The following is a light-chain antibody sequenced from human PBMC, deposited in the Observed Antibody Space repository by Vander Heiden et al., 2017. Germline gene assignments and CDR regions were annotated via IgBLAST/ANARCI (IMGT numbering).Light chain of an antibody. J-gene: IGLJ3*02. CDR1: SSNIGSNY. Sequence: VLTQPPSASGTPGQRVTISCSGSSSNIGSNYVYWYQQLPGTAPKLLIYRNNQRPAGVPDRFSGSKSGTSASLAISGLRSEDEADYYCAAWDDSLSGWVFGGGTKLTVL. CDR2: RNN. V-gene: IGLV1-47*01. CDR3: AAWDDSLSGWV.